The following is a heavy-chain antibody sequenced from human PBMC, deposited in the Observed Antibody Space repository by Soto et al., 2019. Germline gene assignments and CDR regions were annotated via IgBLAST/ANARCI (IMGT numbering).Heavy chain of an antibody. V-gene: IGHV4-39*01. CDR1: GGSITNSDYY. Sequence: SETLSLTCTVSGGSITNSDYYWGWIRQPPGKGLEWIGSSYYTGSTYYNPSLKSRVTISVDSSKNQFSLKLSSVTAADTAVYYCAGQRDYNGMDVWGQGTTVTVSS. J-gene: IGHJ6*02. CDR2: SYYTGST. CDR3: AGQRDYNGMDV.